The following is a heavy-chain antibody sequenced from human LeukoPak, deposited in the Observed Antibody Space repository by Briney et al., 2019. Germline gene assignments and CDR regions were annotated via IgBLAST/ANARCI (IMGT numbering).Heavy chain of an antibody. V-gene: IGHV1-69*05. D-gene: IGHD3-3*01. J-gene: IGHJ3*02. Sequence: SVKVSCKASGGTFSSYAISWVRQAPGQGLEWMGGIIPIFGTANYAQKFQGRVTITTDESTSTAYMGLSSLRSEDTAVYYCAREHTLRFLEWLPPGDAFDIWGQGTMVTVSS. CDR2: IIPIFGTA. CDR3: AREHTLRFLEWLPPGDAFDI. CDR1: GGTFSSYA.